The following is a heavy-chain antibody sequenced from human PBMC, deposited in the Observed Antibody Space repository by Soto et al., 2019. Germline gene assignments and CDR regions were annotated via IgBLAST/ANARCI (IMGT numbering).Heavy chain of an antibody. V-gene: IGHV1-18*01. CDR3: AGWYCGSGSYYDY. CDR2: ISAYNGNT. Sequence: QVQLVQSGAEVKKPGASVKVSCKASGYTFTTYGISWMRQAPGQGLEWMGWISAYNGNTNYAQKLQGRVTMTKDTAQGPAGLGRSSLGSDAAAVYYCAGWYCGSGSYYDYWGQGTLVTVSS. D-gene: IGHD3-10*01. J-gene: IGHJ4*02. CDR1: GYTFTTYG.